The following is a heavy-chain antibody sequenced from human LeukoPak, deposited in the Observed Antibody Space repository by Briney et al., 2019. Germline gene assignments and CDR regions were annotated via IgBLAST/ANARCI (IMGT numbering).Heavy chain of an antibody. D-gene: IGHD2-2*01. CDR3: AREYCSSTSCLYDY. CDR1: GFTFSSYS. V-gene: IGHV3-48*01. J-gene: IGHJ4*02. Sequence: GGSLRLSCAASGFTFSSYSMNWVRQAPGKGQERVSYISSSSSTIYYADSVKGRFTISRDKAKNSLYLQMNSLRAEDTAVYYCAREYCSSTSCLYDYWGQGTLVTVSS. CDR2: ISSSSSTI.